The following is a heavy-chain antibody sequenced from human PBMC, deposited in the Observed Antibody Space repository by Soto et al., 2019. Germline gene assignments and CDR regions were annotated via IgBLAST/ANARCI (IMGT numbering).Heavy chain of an antibody. J-gene: IGHJ4*02. CDR3: ARGIATVTTLDY. CDR1: GGSISSGGYS. V-gene: IGHV4-30-2*01. Sequence: QLQLQESGSGLVKPSQTLSLTCAVSGGSISSGGYSWSWIRQPPGKGLEWIGYIYHSGSTYYNPSLKSRVTISLDRSKKQFSLKLSSVTAAETDVYYCARGIATVTTLDYWGQGTLVTVSS. CDR2: IYHSGST. D-gene: IGHD4-17*01.